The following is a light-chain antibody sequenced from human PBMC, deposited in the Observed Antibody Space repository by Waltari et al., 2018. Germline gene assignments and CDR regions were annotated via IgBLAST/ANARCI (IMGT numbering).Light chain of an antibody. CDR2: KAS. CDR1: QSISSW. Sequence: DIQMTQSPSTLSASVGDRVTITCRASQSISSWLAWYQQKPGNAPKLLIYKASNLESGVPSRVSGSGSGTECTRTISSQQSDDFPAYYGEQYQSVPHTFRQRSKLE. V-gene: IGKV1-5*03. J-gene: IGKJ2*01. CDR3: EQYQSVPHT.